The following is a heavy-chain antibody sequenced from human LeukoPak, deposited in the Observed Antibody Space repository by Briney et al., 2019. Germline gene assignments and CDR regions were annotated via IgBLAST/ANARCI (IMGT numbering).Heavy chain of an antibody. V-gene: IGHV3-21*01. J-gene: IGHJ4*02. CDR2: ISGTSSYI. CDR1: EFTFSSYS. CDR3: AITIFGVVH. Sequence: GGPLRLSCAASEFTFSSYSMNWVRQAPGKGLEWVSSISGTSSYIYYADSLKGRFTISRDNAKNSLYLQMNSLRAEDTAVYYCAITIFGVVHWGQGTLVTVSS. D-gene: IGHD3-3*01.